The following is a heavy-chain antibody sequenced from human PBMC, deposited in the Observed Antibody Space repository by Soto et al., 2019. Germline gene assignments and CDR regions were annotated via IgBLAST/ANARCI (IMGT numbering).Heavy chain of an antibody. V-gene: IGHV1-18*01. Sequence: QVQLVQSVTEVKKPGASVKVSCKASGYTFTNFGISWVRQTPGQGLEWMGWISAYNGNTNYAQKFQGRVTMTTDTSTSTAYMEVRSLRFADTAVNYSARGGPPIDYWGQATLVTVSS. CDR3: ARGGPPIDY. J-gene: IGHJ4*02. CDR2: ISAYNGNT. D-gene: IGHD3-16*01. CDR1: GYTFTNFG.